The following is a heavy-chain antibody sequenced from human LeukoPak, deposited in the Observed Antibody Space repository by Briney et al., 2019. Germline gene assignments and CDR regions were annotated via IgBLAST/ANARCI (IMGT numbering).Heavy chain of an antibody. CDR3: ARDFGSSGWYGAFDY. V-gene: IGHV4-59*01. Sequence: PSETLSLTCTVSGGSISSCYWSWIRQPPGKRLEWIGYISSSGSTNYNPSLKSRVTISVDTSKNQFSLKLSSVTTADTAVYYCARDFGSSGWYGAFDYWGQGTLVTVSS. CDR1: GGSISSCY. J-gene: IGHJ4*02. CDR2: ISSSGST. D-gene: IGHD6-19*01.